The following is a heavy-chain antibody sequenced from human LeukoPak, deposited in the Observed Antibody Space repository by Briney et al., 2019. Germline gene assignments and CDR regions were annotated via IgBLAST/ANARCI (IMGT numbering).Heavy chain of an antibody. CDR2: ISSSSYI. CDR3: ASRGLGYCSSTSCYTGGQDAFDI. Sequence: GGSLRLSCAASGFTFSSYSMNWVRQAPGKGLEWVSSISSSSYIYYADSVKGRFTISRDNAKNSLYLQMNGLRAEDTAVYYCASRGLGYCSSTSCYTGGQDAFDIWGQGTMVTVSS. D-gene: IGHD2-2*02. V-gene: IGHV3-21*01. J-gene: IGHJ3*02. CDR1: GFTFSSYS.